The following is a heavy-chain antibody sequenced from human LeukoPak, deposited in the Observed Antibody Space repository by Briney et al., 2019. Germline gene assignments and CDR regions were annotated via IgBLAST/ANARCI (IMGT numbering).Heavy chain of an antibody. D-gene: IGHD2-2*01. V-gene: IGHV3-33*01. CDR1: GFTFSSYG. CDR3: ARDYPYCSSTSCPRYYFDY. Sequence: GGSLRLSCAASGFTFSSYGMHWVRQAPGKGLEWVAVIWYDGSNKYYADSVKGRFTISRDNSKNTLYLQMNSLRAEGTAVYYCARDYPYCSSTSCPRYYFDYWGQGTLVTVSS. CDR2: IWYDGSNK. J-gene: IGHJ4*02.